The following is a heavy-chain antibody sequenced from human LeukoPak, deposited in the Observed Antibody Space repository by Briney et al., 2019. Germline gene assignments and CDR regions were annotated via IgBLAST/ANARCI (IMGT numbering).Heavy chain of an antibody. D-gene: IGHD1-14*01. CDR2: IRYDGSNK. J-gene: IGHJ5*02. CDR3: AKDTTPPKAGFDP. Sequence: GGSLRLSCAASGFTFSSYGMHWVRQAPGKGLGWVEFIRYDGSNKYYADSVKGRFTISRDNSKNTLYLQMNSLRAEDTAVYYCAKDTTPPKAGFDPWGQGTLVTVSS. V-gene: IGHV3-30*02. CDR1: GFTFSSYG.